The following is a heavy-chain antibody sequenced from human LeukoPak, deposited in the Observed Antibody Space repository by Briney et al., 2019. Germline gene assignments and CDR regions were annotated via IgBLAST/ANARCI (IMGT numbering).Heavy chain of an antibody. V-gene: IGHV4-39*07. J-gene: IGHJ6*04. CDR2: IYYSGST. Sequence: PSETLSLTCTVSGGSISSSSYYWGWIRQPPGKGLEWIGSIYYSGSTYYNPSLKSRVTISVDTSKNQFSLKLSSVTAADTAVYYCAREGGGSGSYYSVWGKGTTVTVSS. CDR3: AREGGGSGSYYSV. D-gene: IGHD3-10*01. CDR1: GGSISSSSYY.